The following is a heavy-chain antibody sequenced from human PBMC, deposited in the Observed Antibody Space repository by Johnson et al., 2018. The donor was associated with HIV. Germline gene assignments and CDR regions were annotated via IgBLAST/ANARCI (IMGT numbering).Heavy chain of an antibody. J-gene: IGHJ3*01. Sequence: MQLVESGGGVVQPGGSLRLSCAASGFTFSSYPMHWVRQAPGKGLEWVAVISFDGSKKYYADSVKGRFTISRDNSKNILYLQVSSLRLEDTAVYYCTRESTPWGADYVGYGLDVWGQGTMVAVSS. D-gene: IGHD5-18*01. V-gene: IGHV3-30*04. CDR1: GFTFSSYP. CDR2: ISFDGSKK. CDR3: TRESTPWGADYVGYGLDV.